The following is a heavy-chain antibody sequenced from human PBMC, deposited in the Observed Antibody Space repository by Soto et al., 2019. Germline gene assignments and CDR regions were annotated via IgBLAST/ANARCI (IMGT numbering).Heavy chain of an antibody. Sequence: SKPLSLTCTVYCGSISSGGYYWSWIRQHPGKGLEWIGYIYYSGSTYYNPSLKSRVTISVDTSKNQFSLKLSSVTAADTAVYYCARVDGYDRGFRGQGNPGPVSS. CDR1: CGSISSGGYY. J-gene: IGHJ4*02. D-gene: IGHD5-12*01. V-gene: IGHV4-31*03. CDR2: IYYSGST. CDR3: ARVDGYDRGF.